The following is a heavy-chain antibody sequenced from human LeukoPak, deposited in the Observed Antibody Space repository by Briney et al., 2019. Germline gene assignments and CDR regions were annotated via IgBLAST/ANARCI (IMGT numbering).Heavy chain of an antibody. J-gene: IGHJ4*02. Sequence: RASVKVSCKASGYTFTGYYMHWVRQAPGQGLEWMGWINPNSGGTNYAQKFQGRVTMTRDTSISTAYMELSRLRSDDTAVYYCARRPDADTAMVFDYWGQGTLATVSS. V-gene: IGHV1-2*02. D-gene: IGHD5-18*01. CDR1: GYTFTGYY. CDR3: ARRPDADTAMVFDY. CDR2: INPNSGGT.